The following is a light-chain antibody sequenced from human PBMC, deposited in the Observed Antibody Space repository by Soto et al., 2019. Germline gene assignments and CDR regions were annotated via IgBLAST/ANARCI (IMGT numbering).Light chain of an antibody. J-gene: IGKJ4*01. CDR1: QSVSSY. Sequence: IVLTQSPATLSLSPGERATLPCRASQSVSSYLAWYQQKPGQAPRLLIYDASNRATGIPARFSGSGSGTDFTLTISSLEPEDFAVYYCQQRSNWPLTFGGGTKVDI. CDR2: DAS. CDR3: QQRSNWPLT. V-gene: IGKV3-11*01.